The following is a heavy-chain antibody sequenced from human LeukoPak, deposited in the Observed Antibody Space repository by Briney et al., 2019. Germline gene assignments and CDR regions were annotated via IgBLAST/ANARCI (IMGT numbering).Heavy chain of an antibody. CDR3: ARVASVGYSSSWYFDY. CDR2: INPSGGST. V-gene: IGHV1-46*01. J-gene: IGHJ4*02. CDR1: GGTFSSYA. D-gene: IGHD6-13*01. Sequence: ASVKVSCKASGGTFSSYAISWVRQAPGQGLEWMGIINPSGGSTSYAQKFQGRVTMTRDTSTSTVYMELSSLRSEDTAVYYCARVASVGYSSSWYFDYWGQGTLVTVSS.